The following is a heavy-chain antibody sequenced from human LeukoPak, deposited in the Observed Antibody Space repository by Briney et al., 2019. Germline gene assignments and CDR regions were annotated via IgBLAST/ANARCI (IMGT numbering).Heavy chain of an antibody. J-gene: IGHJ4*02. V-gene: IGHV3-30*02. CDR3: AKGGSPGASSWQWFDY. CDR1: GFTFSSYG. Sequence: PGGSLRLSCAASGFTFSSYGLHWVRQAPGKGLEWVAFIRFDGNNKYYTDSVKGRFTISRDNFKNTLYLQMNSLRVEDTAVYYCAKGGSPGASSWQWFDYWGQGTLVTVSS. D-gene: IGHD6-13*01. CDR2: IRFDGNNK.